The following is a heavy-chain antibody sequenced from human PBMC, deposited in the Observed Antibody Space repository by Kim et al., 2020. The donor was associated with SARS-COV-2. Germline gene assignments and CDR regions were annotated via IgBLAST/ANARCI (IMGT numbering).Heavy chain of an antibody. Sequence: SETLSLTCSVSSGSFTSKSYYWGWFRQPPGRGLEWIGSLFYNGTTYFSPSLKGRAKISGDTSKKQLSLRLTPLTAADTAVYHCARATGYTTAWDVDNVYYFDSWGQGILVTVSS. CDR1: SGSFTSKSYY. CDR3: ARATGYTTAWDVDNVYYFDS. CDR2: LFYNGTT. J-gene: IGHJ4*02. V-gene: IGHV4-39*01. D-gene: IGHD5-18*01.